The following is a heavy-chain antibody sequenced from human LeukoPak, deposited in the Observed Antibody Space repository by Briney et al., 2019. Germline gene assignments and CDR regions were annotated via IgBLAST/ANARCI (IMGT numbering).Heavy chain of an antibody. CDR1: GYSISSGYY. J-gene: IGHJ4*02. Sequence: SETLSLTCTVSGYSISSGYYWGWIRQPPGKGLEWIGSIYHSGSTYYNPSLKSRVTISVDTSKNQFSLKLSSVTAADTAVYYCARARGDYGDYYEPFDYWGQGTLVTVSS. CDR2: IYHSGST. D-gene: IGHD4-17*01. CDR3: ARARGDYGDYYEPFDY. V-gene: IGHV4-38-2*02.